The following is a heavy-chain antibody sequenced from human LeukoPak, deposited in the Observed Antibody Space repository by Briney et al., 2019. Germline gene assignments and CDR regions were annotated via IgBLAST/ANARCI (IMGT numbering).Heavy chain of an antibody. Sequence: PGGSLRLSCAAPGFTFSSYWMSWVRQAPGKGLEWVANIKQDGSEKYYVDSVKGRFTISRDNAKNSLYLQMNSLRAEDTAVYYCASGFTHWYFDLWGRGTLVTVSS. CDR3: ASGFTHWYFDL. CDR1: GFTFSSYW. D-gene: IGHD3-10*01. CDR2: IKQDGSEK. J-gene: IGHJ2*01. V-gene: IGHV3-7*01.